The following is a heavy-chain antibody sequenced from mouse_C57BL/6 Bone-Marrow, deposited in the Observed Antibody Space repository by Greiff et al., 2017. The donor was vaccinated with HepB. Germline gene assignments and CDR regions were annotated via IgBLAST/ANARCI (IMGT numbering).Heavy chain of an antibody. Sequence: QVQLKQPGAELVKPGASVKLSCKASGYTFTSYWMHWVKQRPGQGLEWIGMIHPNSGSTNYNEKFKSKATLTVDKSSSTAYMQLSSLTSEDSAVYYCARKGYGSSPYYAMDYWGQGTSVTVSS. D-gene: IGHD1-1*01. J-gene: IGHJ4*01. V-gene: IGHV1-64*01. CDR3: ARKGYGSSPYYAMDY. CDR2: IHPNSGST. CDR1: GYTFTSYW.